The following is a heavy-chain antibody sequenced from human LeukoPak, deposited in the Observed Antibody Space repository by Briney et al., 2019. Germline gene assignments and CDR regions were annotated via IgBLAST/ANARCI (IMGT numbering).Heavy chain of an antibody. CDR1: GFIFSYYD. J-gene: IGHJ4*02. CDR2: ISSSRSIM. V-gene: IGHV3-48*01. CDR3: ARHNQGSPDY. Sequence: GGSLRLSCVASGFIFSYYDIGWVRQAPGKGLEWISYISSSRSIMYYADSVLGRFTVSRDNAENTLYLQMNSLRGDDTAVYYCARHNQGSPDYWGQGTLVTVSS.